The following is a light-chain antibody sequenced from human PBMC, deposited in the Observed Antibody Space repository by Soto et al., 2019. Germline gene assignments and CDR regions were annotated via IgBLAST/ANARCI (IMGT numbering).Light chain of an antibody. CDR1: QSVSDY. Sequence: EIVMTQSPATLSVSPGERATLSGRASQSVSDYLAWYQQTPGQPPRLLIYTASTRATGIPARFSGSGSGTEFTLTISSLQSEDFAVYYCQQYSNWPRTFGQGTRVEIK. CDR3: QQYSNWPRT. V-gene: IGKV3-15*01. J-gene: IGKJ1*01. CDR2: TAS.